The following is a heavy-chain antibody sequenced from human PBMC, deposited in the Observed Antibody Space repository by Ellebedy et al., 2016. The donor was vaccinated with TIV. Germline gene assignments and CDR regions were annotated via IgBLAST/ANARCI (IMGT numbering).Heavy chain of an antibody. CDR2: IKQDGSEK. CDR1: GFTFNSYG. V-gene: IGHV3-7*01. Sequence: GGSLRLSCAASGFTFNSYGMHWVRQAPGKGLEWVANIKQDGSEKYYVDSVKGRFTISRDNAKNSLYLQMNSLRAEDTAVYYCARDSPLENWFDPWGQGTLVTVSS. CDR3: ARDSPLENWFDP. J-gene: IGHJ5*02.